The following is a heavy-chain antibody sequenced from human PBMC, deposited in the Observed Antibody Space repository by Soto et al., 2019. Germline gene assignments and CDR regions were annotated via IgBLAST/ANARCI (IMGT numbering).Heavy chain of an antibody. Sequence: QVQLVQSGAEVKSAGSSVKVSCKASGDTFDFYSINWVRQAPGLGLEWVGRVNPILSMSNYSQRFQGRVTMTAEKAAGTGYGERRRLRSELRAMYCFARNDGPADRAFDACGQGALVTVSS. V-gene: IGHV1-69*02. CDR1: GDTFDFYS. D-gene: IGHD1-1*01. CDR2: VNPILSMS. J-gene: IGHJ4*02. CDR3: ARNDGPADRAFDA.